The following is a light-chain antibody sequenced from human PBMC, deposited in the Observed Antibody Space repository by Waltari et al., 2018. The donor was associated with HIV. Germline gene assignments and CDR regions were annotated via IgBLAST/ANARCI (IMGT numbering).Light chain of an antibody. J-gene: IGLJ1*01. CDR2: DVS. CDR1: SSDVGAYNY. V-gene: IGLV2-14*03. Sequence: QSALTQPASVSGSPGQSITISCTGTSSDVGAYNYVSWYQQHPAKAPKVMIYDVSNRPSGVSNRFSASKSGNTASLTISELQTEDEADYYCSSYTTTSTYVFGTGTKVTVL. CDR3: SSYTTTSTYV.